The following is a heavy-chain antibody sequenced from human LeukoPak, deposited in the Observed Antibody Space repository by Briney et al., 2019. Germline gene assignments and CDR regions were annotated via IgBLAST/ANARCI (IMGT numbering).Heavy chain of an antibody. CDR1: GGSISSGSYY. CDR3: TRDPRRLDY. Sequence: PSETLSLTCTVSGGSISSGSYYWSWIRQPAGKGLGWIGRIYTSGSTNYNPSLKSRVTISVDTSKNQFSLKLSSVTAADTAVYYCTRDPRRLDYWGQGTLVTVSS. CDR2: IYTSGST. J-gene: IGHJ4*02. V-gene: IGHV4-61*02.